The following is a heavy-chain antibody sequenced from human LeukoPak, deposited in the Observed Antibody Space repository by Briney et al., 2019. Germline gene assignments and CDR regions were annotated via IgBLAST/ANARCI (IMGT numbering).Heavy chain of an antibody. CDR3: ARHFDSSGYHWFDP. D-gene: IGHD3-22*01. J-gene: IGHJ5*02. CDR1: GGSISNYS. V-gene: IGHV4-59*08. Sequence: SETLSLTCTVSGGSISNYSWSWIRQPPGKGLQWIGYIYYSGSTNYNPSLKSRVTISVDTSKNQFSLRLYSVTAADTAVYYCARHFDSSGYHWFDPWGQGTLVTVSS. CDR2: IYYSGST.